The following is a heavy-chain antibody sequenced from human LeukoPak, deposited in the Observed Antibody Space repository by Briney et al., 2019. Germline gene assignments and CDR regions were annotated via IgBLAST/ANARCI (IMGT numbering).Heavy chain of an antibody. V-gene: IGHV4-39*02. J-gene: IGHJ4*02. D-gene: IGHD3-22*01. Sequence: SETLSLTCTVSGGSISSDIYYWGWIRQPPGKGLEWIGSIFYSGSTHYNSSLKSRVTISADTSKNHFSLTLSSVTAADTAVYYCARISRYSDSSGFQYYFDFWGQGALVTVSS. CDR3: ARISRYSDSSGFQYYFDF. CDR2: IFYSGST. CDR1: GGSISSDIYY.